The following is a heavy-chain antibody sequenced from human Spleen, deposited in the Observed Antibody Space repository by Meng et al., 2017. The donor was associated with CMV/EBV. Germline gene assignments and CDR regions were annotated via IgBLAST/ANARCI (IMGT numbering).Heavy chain of an antibody. V-gene: IGHV1-8*03. CDR2: MNPNSGNA. CDR1: GYTFTTSD. CDR3: ARWQVGSPAAFDI. Sequence: ASVKVSCKASGYTFTTSDINWVRQATGQGLEWMGWMNPNSGNAAFAQKFQGRVTITRNTSINTAYMELSSLRSEDTAVYYCARWQVGSPAAFDIWGQGTMVTVSS. J-gene: IGHJ3*02. D-gene: IGHD6-19*01.